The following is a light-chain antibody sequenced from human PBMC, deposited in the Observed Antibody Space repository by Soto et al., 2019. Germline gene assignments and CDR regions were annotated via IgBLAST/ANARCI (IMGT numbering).Light chain of an antibody. J-gene: IGLJ3*02. CDR2: DVS. CDR3: SSYTSSSTWV. CDR1: SSDVGGYNY. V-gene: IGLV2-14*03. Sequence: QSALTQPASISGSPGQSITISCTGTSSDVGGYNYVSWYQQYPGKAPKLMIFDVSNRPSGVSDRFSGSKSGHTAYLTISGLQAEDEADYYCSSYTSSSTWVFGGGTKLTVL.